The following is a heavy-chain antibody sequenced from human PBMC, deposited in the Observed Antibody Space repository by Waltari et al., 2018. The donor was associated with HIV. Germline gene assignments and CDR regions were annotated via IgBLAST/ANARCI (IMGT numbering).Heavy chain of an antibody. CDR1: GFSFAKYG. V-gene: IGHV1-18*04. D-gene: IGHD6-19*01. CDR3: VRDLSPMGKSGWYDS. CDR2: IHILTGKT. Sequence: QVRLVQSGAEVKKPGASVKVSCKASGFSFAKYGYGWLRQAPGKVLEWMGGIHILTGKTDSAEKFQGRITMTRDTFTNTIYIELTTLKSDDSAIYYCVRDLSPMGKSGWYDSWGQGTVVTVSS. J-gene: IGHJ1*01.